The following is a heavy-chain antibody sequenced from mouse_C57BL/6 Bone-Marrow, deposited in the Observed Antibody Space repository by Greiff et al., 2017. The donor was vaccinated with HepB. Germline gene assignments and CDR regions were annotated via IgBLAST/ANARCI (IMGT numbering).Heavy chain of an antibody. CDR2: ISGGGGNT. D-gene: IGHD2-12*01. Sequence: EVKVEESGGGLVKPGGSLKLSCAASGFTFSSYTMSWVRQTPEKRLEWVATISGGGGNTYYPDSVKGRFTISRDNAKNTLYLQMSSLRSEDTALYYCAIYYSSMDYWGQGTSVTVSS. CDR1: GFTFSSYT. V-gene: IGHV5-9*01. J-gene: IGHJ4*01. CDR3: AIYYSSMDY.